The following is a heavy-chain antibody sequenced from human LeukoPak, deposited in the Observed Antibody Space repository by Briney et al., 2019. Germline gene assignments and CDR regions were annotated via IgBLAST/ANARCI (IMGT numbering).Heavy chain of an antibody. CDR1: GFTFKTHG. V-gene: IGHV3-33*01. CDR3: ARGVAPYYYDSSGYSPPGEF. Sequence: PGGSLRLSCAASGFTFKTHGIHWVRQIAGQGLEWVAVIWGDGSLKYYADSVKGRFTISRDNAKNSLYLQMNSLRAEDTAVYYCARGVAPYYYDSSGYSPPGEFWGQGTLVTVSS. CDR2: IWGDGSLK. J-gene: IGHJ4*02. D-gene: IGHD3-22*01.